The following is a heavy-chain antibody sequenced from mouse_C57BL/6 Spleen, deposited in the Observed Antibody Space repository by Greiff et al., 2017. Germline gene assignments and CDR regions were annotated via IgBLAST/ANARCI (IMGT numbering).Heavy chain of an antibody. V-gene: IGHV1-82*01. J-gene: IGHJ2*01. CDR2: IYPGDGDT. Sequence: VQLQQSGPELVKPGASVKISCKASGYAFSSSWMNWVKQRPGKGLEWIGRIYPGDGDTNYNGKFKGKATLTADKSSSTAYMQLSSLTSEDSAVYFCARGDDGYPYWGQGTTLTVSS. CDR1: GYAFSSSW. CDR3: ARGDDGYPY. D-gene: IGHD2-3*01.